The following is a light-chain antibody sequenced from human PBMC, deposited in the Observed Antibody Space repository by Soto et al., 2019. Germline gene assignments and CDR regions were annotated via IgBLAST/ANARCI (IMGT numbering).Light chain of an antibody. V-gene: IGKV3-15*01. CDR3: QQYNKWPLP. CDR1: QSVSID. CDR2: GAS. J-gene: IGKJ5*01. Sequence: LTQSPATLSLSTGDTATLSCRASQSVSIDLAWYQQTPGQAPRFLIYGASTRATGIPVRFSGSASGTEFTLTISSLQSEDFTVYYCQQYNKWPLPFGQGRLLAVK.